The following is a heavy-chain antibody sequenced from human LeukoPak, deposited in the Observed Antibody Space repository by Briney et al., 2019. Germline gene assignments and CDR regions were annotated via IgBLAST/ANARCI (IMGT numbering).Heavy chain of an antibody. CDR3: ARGGPNTSRTRGYSYGKFDY. Sequence: SETLSLTCAVYGGSFSGYYWSWIRQPPGKGLEWIGEINHSGSTNYNPSLKSRVTISVDTSKNQFSLKLSSVTAAYTAVYYYARGGPNTSRTRGYSYGKFDYWGQGTLVTVSS. V-gene: IGHV4-34*01. D-gene: IGHD5-18*01. J-gene: IGHJ4*02. CDR2: INHSGST. CDR1: GGSFSGYY.